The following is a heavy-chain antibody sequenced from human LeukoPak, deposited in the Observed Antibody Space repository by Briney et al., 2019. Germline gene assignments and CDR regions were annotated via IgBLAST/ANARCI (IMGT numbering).Heavy chain of an antibody. CDR1: GYTFTGYY. J-gene: IGHJ4*02. Sequence: ASVKVSCKASGYTFTGYYMHWVRQAPGQGLEWMGWINPNSGGTNYAQKFQGRVTMTRDTSISTAYMELSRLRSDDTAVYCCARDFDYYDSSGYYLNWGQGTLVTVSS. CDR3: ARDFDYYDSSGYYLN. D-gene: IGHD3-22*01. CDR2: INPNSGGT. V-gene: IGHV1-2*02.